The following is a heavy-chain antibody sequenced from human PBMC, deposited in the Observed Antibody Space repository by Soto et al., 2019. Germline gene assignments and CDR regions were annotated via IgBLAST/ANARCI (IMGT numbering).Heavy chain of an antibody. J-gene: IGHJ4*02. CDR3: ARDLKIAARPDITY. D-gene: IGHD6-6*01. Sequence: GASVKVSCKASGGTFSSYTISWVRQAPGQGLEWMGRIIPILGIANYAQKFQGRVTITADKSTSTAYMELSSLRSEDTAVYYCARDLKIAARPDITYWGQGTLVTVSS. CDR1: GGTFSSYT. CDR2: IIPILGIA. V-gene: IGHV1-69*04.